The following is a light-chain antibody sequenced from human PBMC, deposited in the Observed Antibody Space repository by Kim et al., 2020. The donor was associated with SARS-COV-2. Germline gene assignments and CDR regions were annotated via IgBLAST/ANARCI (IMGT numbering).Light chain of an antibody. V-gene: IGKV3-20*01. CDR1: QSVSSSN. CDR2: GAS. CDR3: QQYGIAPPYT. Sequence: PGESATLSCRASQSVSSSNLAWYQQKPGQAPRLLMYGASSRATGIPDRSSGSGSGTDFIPTISRLEPEDFAVYYCQQYGIAPPYTFGQGTKLEI. J-gene: IGKJ2*01.